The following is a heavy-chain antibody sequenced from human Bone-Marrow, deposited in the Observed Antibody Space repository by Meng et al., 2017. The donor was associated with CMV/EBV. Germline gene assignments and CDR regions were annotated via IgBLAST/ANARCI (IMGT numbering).Heavy chain of an antibody. Sequence: SETLSLTCTVSGGSISSSSYYWGWIRQPPGKGLEWIGSIYYSGSTYYNPSLKSRVTISVDTSKNQFSLKLSSVTAADTAVYYCPYGRYYYYYGMDVWGQGTTATVSS. D-gene: IGHD1-14*01. CDR2: IYYSGST. CDR1: GGSISSSSYY. CDR3: PYGRYYYYYGMDV. J-gene: IGHJ6*02. V-gene: IGHV4-39*01.